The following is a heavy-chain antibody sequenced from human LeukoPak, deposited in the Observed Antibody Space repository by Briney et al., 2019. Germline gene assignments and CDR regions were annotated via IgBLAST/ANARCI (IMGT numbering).Heavy chain of an antibody. V-gene: IGHV4-34*01. J-gene: IGHJ4*02. CDR2: INHSGST. CDR1: GGSISSYY. Sequence: SETLSLTCTVSGGSISSYYWSWIRQPPGKGLEWIGEINHSGSTNYNPSLKSRVTISVDTSKNQFSLKLSSVTAADTAVYYCARVRSSSWYGGDYWGQGTLVTVSS. CDR3: ARVRSSSWYGGDY. D-gene: IGHD6-13*01.